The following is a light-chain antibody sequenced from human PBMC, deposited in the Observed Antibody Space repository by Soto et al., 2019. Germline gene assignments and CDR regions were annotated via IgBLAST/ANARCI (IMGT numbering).Light chain of an antibody. V-gene: IGLV1-40*01. CDR1: SSNIGAGYD. J-gene: IGLJ1*01. CDR3: QSYDTSLSGYV. Sequence: QAVVTQPPSVSGAPGQRVTISCTGSSSNIGAGYDVHWYRQLPGTAPKLLIYGNSNRPSGVPDRFSGSKSATSASLAITGLQAEDEADYYCQSYDTSLSGYVFGTGTKVTVL. CDR2: GNS.